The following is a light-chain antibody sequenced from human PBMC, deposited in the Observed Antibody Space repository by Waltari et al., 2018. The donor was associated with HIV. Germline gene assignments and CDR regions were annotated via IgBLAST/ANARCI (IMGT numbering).Light chain of an antibody. CDR2: EKN. J-gene: IGLJ2*01. CDR3: QSYATRALMV. Sequence: FMLTQPHSVSESPGKTVTISCPRSSGSISGTYVQWYQQRPGSSPITVTYEKNERPSGVPDRFSGSIDNSSNSASLTISGLKTDDEADYYCQSYATRALMVFGGGTKLTVL. V-gene: IGLV6-57*01. CDR1: SGSISGTY.